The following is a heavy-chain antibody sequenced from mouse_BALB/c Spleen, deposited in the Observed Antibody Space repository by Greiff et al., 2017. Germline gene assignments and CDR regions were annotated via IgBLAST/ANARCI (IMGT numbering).Heavy chain of an antibody. D-gene: IGHD2-1*01. CDR1: GFAFSSYD. CDR3: ARHGNADFDY. Sequence: EAQGVESGGGLVKPGGSLKLSCAASGFAFSSYDMSWVRQTPEKRLEWVAYIRSGGGSTYYPDTVKGRFTISRDNAKNTLYLQMSSLKSEDTAMYYCARHGNADFDYWGQGTTLTVSS. V-gene: IGHV5-12-1*01. J-gene: IGHJ2*01. CDR2: IRSGGGST.